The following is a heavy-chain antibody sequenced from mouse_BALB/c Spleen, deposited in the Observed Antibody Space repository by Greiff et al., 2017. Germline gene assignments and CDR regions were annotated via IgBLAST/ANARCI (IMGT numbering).Heavy chain of an antibody. D-gene: IGHD4-1*01. J-gene: IGHJ4*01. CDR1: GFTFSSFG. Sequence: EVKVVESGGGLVQPGGSRKLSCAASGFTFSSFGMHWVRQAPEKGLEWVAYISSGSSTIYYAETVKGRFTISRDNPKNTLFLQMTSLRSEDTAMYYCARLELGRNAMDYWGQGTSVTVSS. CDR2: ISSGSSTI. V-gene: IGHV5-17*02. CDR3: ARLELGRNAMDY.